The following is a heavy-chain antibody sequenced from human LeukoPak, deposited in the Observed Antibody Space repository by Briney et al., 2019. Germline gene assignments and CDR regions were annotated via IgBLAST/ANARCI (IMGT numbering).Heavy chain of an antibody. Sequence: PGGSLRLSCATSGFTFTNYGMNWVRQAPGKGLEWVSYISNSAILYADSVKGRFTISRDNARNSLYLQMNSLRAEDTAVYYCARYAYGVPLTYFDVWGRGTLVTVSS. V-gene: IGHV3-48*01. CDR3: ARYAYGVPLTYFDV. CDR1: GFTFTNYG. J-gene: IGHJ2*01. D-gene: IGHD4-17*01. CDR2: ISNSAI.